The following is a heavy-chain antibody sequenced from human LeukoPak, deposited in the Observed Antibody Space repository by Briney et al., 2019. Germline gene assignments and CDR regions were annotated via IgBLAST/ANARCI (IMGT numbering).Heavy chain of an antibody. CDR3: ARDPVIYRHSIAAAGAFQH. Sequence: GASVKVSCKASGYTFTSYDINWVRQATGQGLEWMGWISAYNGNTNYAQKLQGRVTMTTDTSTSTAYMELRSLRSDDTAVYYCARDPVIYRHSIAAAGAFQHWGQGTLVTVSS. CDR1: GYTFTSYD. V-gene: IGHV1-18*01. D-gene: IGHD6-13*01. CDR2: ISAYNGNT. J-gene: IGHJ1*01.